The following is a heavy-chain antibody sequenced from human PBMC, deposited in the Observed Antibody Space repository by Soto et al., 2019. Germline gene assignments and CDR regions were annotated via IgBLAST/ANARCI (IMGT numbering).Heavy chain of an antibody. CDR1: GGTISSYC. CDR3: ARHFPNNWNWYYFDY. V-gene: IGHV4-59*08. D-gene: IGHD1-20*01. J-gene: IGHJ4*02. CDR2: IYYSGST. Sequence: SETLSLTCTVSGGTISSYCWRWIRQPPGKGLEWIGYIYYSGSTNYNPSLKSRVTISVDTSKNQFSLKLSSVTAADTAVYYCARHFPNNWNWYYFDYWGQGTLVTVSS.